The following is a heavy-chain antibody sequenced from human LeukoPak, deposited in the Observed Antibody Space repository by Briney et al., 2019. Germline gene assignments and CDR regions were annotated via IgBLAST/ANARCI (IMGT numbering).Heavy chain of an antibody. D-gene: IGHD4-23*01. J-gene: IGHJ3*02. Sequence: GESLKISCKNSGYSFTSYWIAWVRQMPGKGLEWMGIIYPGDSDTRYSPSFQGQVTISAYKSISAAYLQWSSLKASDTAMYYCAITGRWTDEFDIWGQGTMVTVSS. CDR3: AITGRWTDEFDI. V-gene: IGHV5-51*01. CDR1: GYSFTSYW. CDR2: IYPGDSDT.